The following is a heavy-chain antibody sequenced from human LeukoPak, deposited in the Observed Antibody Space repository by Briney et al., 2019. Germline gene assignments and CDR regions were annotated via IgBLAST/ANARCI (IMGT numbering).Heavy chain of an antibody. CDR1: GGSISSSSYY. Sequence: SETLSLTCTVSGGSISSSSYYWGWIRQPPGKGLEWIGSIYYSGSTYYNPSLKSRVTISINTSKNQFSLKLSSVTAADTAVYYCARATSGYYFSIVASNFDYWGQGTLVTVSS. D-gene: IGHD3-22*01. CDR3: ARATSGYYFSIVASNFDY. V-gene: IGHV4-39*07. CDR2: IYYSGST. J-gene: IGHJ4*02.